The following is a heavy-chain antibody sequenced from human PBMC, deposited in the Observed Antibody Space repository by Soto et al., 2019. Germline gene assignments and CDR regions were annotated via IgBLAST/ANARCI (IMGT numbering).Heavy chain of an antibody. V-gene: IGHV5-51*01. CDR1: GYSFTSYW. CDR3: ARSSGWSRVYYYYYGMDV. CDR2: IYPGDSDT. Sequence: PGESLKISCKGSGYSFTSYWIGWVRQMPGKGLEWMGIIYPGDSDTRYSPSFQGQVTISADKSISTAYLQWSSLKASDTAMYYCARSSGWSRVYYYYYGMDVWGQGITVTVSS. D-gene: IGHD6-19*01. J-gene: IGHJ6*02.